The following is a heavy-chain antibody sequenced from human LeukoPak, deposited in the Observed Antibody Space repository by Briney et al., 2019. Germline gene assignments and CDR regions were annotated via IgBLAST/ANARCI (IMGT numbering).Heavy chain of an antibody. V-gene: IGHV1-69*13. Sequence: GALVKVSCKASGGTFSSYAISWVRQAPGQGLEWMGGIIPIFGTANYAQKFQGRVTITADESTSTAYMELSSLRSEDTAVYYCAREQDYYDSSGYPTPFDYWGQGTLVTVSS. CDR1: GGTFSSYA. CDR2: IIPIFGTA. J-gene: IGHJ4*02. D-gene: IGHD3-22*01. CDR3: AREQDYYDSSGYPTPFDY.